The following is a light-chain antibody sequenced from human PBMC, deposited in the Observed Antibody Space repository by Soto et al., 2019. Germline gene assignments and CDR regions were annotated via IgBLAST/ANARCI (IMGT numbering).Light chain of an antibody. CDR1: SSDVGGYNY. Sequence: QSVLTQPASVSGSPGQSITISCTGTSSDVGGYNYVSWYQQHPGKAPKLLIFGVSNRPSGVSNRFSGSKSGNTASLTISGLQAEDEADYYCSSYKGSSTVFGGGTKLTVL. V-gene: IGLV2-14*03. CDR2: GVS. J-gene: IGLJ3*02. CDR3: SSYKGSSTV.